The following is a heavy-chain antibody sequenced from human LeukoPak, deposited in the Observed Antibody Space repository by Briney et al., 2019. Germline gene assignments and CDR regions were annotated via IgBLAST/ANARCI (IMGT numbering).Heavy chain of an antibody. Sequence: SQTLSLTCTVSAGSISSYYWSWIRQPPGKGLEGIGYIYTSGSTNYNRSLKSRVTISVDTSENQFSLKLSSVTAADTAVYYCARHWGSSSHFDYWGQGTLVTVSS. CDR2: IYTSGST. CDR1: AGSISSYY. D-gene: IGHD6-13*01. J-gene: IGHJ4*02. CDR3: ARHWGSSSHFDY. V-gene: IGHV4-4*09.